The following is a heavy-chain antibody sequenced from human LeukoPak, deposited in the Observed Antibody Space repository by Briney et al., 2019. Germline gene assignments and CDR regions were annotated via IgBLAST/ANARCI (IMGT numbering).Heavy chain of an antibody. J-gene: IGHJ5*02. D-gene: IGHD2-15*01. V-gene: IGHV1-18*01. CDR3: ARGGSGGSGGWFDP. CDR1: GYTFTSYG. Sequence: VASVKVSCKASGYTFTSYGISWVRQAPGQGLEWMGWISPYNGDTKYAQKVQDRVTMTTDTSTSTAYMELRRLTSDDTAVYYCARGGSGGSGGWFDPWGQGTRVTVSS. CDR2: ISPYNGDT.